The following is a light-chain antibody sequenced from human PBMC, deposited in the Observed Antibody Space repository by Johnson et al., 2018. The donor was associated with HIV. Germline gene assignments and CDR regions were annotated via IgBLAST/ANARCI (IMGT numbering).Light chain of an antibody. J-gene: IGLJ1*01. Sequence: QSVLTQPPSVSAAPGQKVTISCSGNRSNIGDNFVSWYHHLPGTAPKLLVYDNSKRPSGIPDRFSATKSGTSATLGITGLQTGDEADYYCGTLDSSRRVYVCGPGTRVTVL. CDR1: RSNIGDNF. CDR3: GTLDSSRRVYV. CDR2: DNS. V-gene: IGLV1-51*01.